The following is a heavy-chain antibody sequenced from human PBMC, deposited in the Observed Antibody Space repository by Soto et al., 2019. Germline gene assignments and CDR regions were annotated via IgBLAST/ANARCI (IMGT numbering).Heavy chain of an antibody. CDR2: ISGSGGST. J-gene: IGHJ4*02. V-gene: IGHV3-23*01. Sequence: GGSLRLSCAASGFPFSSYAMSWVRQAPGKGLEWVSAISGSGGSTYYADSVKGRFTISRDNSKNTLYLQMNSLRAEDTAVYYCAKESLRFLEWLPRPYYFDYWGQGTLVTVSS. CDR3: AKESLRFLEWLPRPYYFDY. D-gene: IGHD3-3*01. CDR1: GFPFSSYA.